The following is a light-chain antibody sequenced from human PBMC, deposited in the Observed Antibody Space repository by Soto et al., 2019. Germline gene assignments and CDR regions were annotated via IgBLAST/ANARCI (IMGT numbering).Light chain of an antibody. CDR3: LKYGSSPGWT. CDR2: AAS. Sequence: EIVLTQSPATLSLSPGERATLSCRASQSVSSHLTWYQQKPGQAPRLLIYAASTRATGIPDRFSGSGSGTDFTLTIGRLDPEDFAVYYCLKYGSSPGWTFGPGTKVDIK. V-gene: IGKV3-20*01. CDR1: QSVSSH. J-gene: IGKJ1*01.